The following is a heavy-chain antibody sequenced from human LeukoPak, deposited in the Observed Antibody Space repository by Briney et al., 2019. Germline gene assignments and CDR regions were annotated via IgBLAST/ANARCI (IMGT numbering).Heavy chain of an antibody. J-gene: IGHJ6*02. V-gene: IGHV3-30*18. CDR3: AKDQDYSKLWFDYYYYGMDV. CDR1: GFTFSSYG. CDR2: ISYDGSNK. Sequence: GGSLRLSCAASGFTFSSYGMHWVRQAPGKGLEWVAVISYDGSNKYYADSVKGRFTISRDNSKNTLYLQMNSLRAEDTAVYHCAKDQDYSKLWFDYYYYGMDVWGQGTTVTVSS. D-gene: IGHD4-11*01.